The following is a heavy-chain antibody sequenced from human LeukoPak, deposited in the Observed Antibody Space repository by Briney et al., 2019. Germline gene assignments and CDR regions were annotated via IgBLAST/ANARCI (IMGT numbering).Heavy chain of an antibody. V-gene: IGHV3-23*01. D-gene: IGHD3-22*01. CDR2: ISGSGDST. Sequence: GGPLGLPCAASDFPFTTYARSWVRQAPGKGREGVSSISGSGDSTYYADSVQGRFTISRDNSKNTLYLQINSLRAEDTAVYYCARDRDYYDSSGYHYWGQGTLVTVSS. CDR1: DFPFTTYA. J-gene: IGHJ4*02. CDR3: ARDRDYYDSSGYHY.